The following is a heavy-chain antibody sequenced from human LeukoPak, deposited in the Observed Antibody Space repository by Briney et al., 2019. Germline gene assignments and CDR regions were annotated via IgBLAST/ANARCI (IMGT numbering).Heavy chain of an antibody. J-gene: IGHJ4*02. V-gene: IGHV4-39*01. CDR1: GGSISSSSYY. CDR3: ASPRRGYDVFIDQ. Sequence: KPSETLSLTCIVSGGSISSSSYYWGWIRQPPGKGLEWIGSFYYSGSTYYNPSLKSRVAISVDTSKNQFSLKLSSVTAADTAVYYCASPRRGYDVFIDQWGQGTLVTVSS. D-gene: IGHD3-10*01. CDR2: FYYSGST.